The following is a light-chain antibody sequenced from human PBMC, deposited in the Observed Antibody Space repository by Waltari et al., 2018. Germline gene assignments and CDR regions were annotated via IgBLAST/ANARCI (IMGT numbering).Light chain of an antibody. V-gene: IGLV1-40*01. CDR3: QSYVSTHVI. CDR1: SSNIGAGHD. Sequence: QSVLTQPASMSGAPGQRVTISCTGSSSNIGAGHDVPWYQCLPGAAPRLLCYSNSPRPSGVPGRFSGSRSGSSASLVITGLQTEDEATYYCQSYVSTHVIFGGGTLLTVL. CDR2: SNS. J-gene: IGLJ2*01.